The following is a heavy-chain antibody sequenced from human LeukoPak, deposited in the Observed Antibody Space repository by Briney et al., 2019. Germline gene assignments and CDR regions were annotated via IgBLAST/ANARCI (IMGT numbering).Heavy chain of an antibody. Sequence: ASVKVSCKASGGTFSSYAISWVRQAPGQGLEWMGGIIPIFGTANYAQKFQGRVTITTDESTSTAYMELSSLRSEDTAVYYCAGAPYYDFWSGYYYMDVWGKGTTVTVSS. CDR3: AGAPYYDFWSGYYYMDV. D-gene: IGHD3-3*01. V-gene: IGHV1-69*05. J-gene: IGHJ6*03. CDR1: GGTFSSYA. CDR2: IIPIFGTA.